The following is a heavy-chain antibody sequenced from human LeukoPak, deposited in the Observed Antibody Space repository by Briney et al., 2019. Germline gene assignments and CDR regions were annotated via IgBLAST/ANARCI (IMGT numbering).Heavy chain of an antibody. J-gene: IGHJ4*02. V-gene: IGHV3-23*01. CDR3: AKNKAAPTTPFDY. CDR1: GFTFSTYA. CDR2: ISGSGGTT. Sequence: PGGSLRLSCAASGFTFSTYAMNWVRQAPGKGLEWVSGISGSGGTTYYADSVKGRFTISRDNSKNTLYLQMNYLRAEDTALYYCAKNKAAPTTPFDYWGQGTLVTVSS. D-gene: IGHD1-26*01.